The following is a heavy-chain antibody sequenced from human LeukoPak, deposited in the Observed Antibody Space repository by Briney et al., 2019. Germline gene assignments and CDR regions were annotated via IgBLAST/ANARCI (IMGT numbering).Heavy chain of an antibody. V-gene: IGHV3-64*02. CDR3: TRSNNVVGATYFDY. J-gene: IGHJ4*02. D-gene: IGHD1-26*01. CDR1: GFTFSSYA. CDR2: ISSNGGST. Sequence: GGSLRLSCAASGFTFSSYAMHWVRQAPGKGLEYVSSISSNGGSTYCVDSVKGRFTISRDNSRNTLYLQMGSLRAEDMAVYYCTRSNNVVGATYFDYWGQGALVTVSS.